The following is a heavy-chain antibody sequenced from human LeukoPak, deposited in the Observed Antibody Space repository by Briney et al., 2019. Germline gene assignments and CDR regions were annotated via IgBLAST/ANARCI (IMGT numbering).Heavy chain of an antibody. CDR2: INPNSGGT. D-gene: IGHD2-8*01. Sequence: ASVKVSCKASGYTFTGYYMHWVRQAPGQGLEWMGRINPNSGGTNYAQKFQGRVTMTRDTSISTAYMELSRLRSDDTAVYYCARVVYCTNGVCYKGRAFDIWGQGTMVTVSS. CDR3: ARVVYCTNGVCYKGRAFDI. V-gene: IGHV1-2*06. J-gene: IGHJ3*02. CDR1: GYTFTGYY.